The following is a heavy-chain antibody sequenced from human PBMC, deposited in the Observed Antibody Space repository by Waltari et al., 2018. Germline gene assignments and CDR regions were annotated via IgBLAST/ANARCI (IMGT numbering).Heavy chain of an antibody. J-gene: IGHJ6*02. Sequence: QVQLVQSGAEVKKPGASVKVSCKASGYTFTSYYMHWVRQAPGQGLEWMGIINPSGGSTSYAQKFQGRVTMTRDTSTSTVYMELSSLRSEDTAVYYCARDFFPGFLEWLLPRYYYYGMDVWGQGTTVTVSS. V-gene: IGHV1-46*01. CDR3: ARDFFPGFLEWLLPRYYYYGMDV. CDR1: GYTFTSYY. CDR2: INPSGGST. D-gene: IGHD3-3*01.